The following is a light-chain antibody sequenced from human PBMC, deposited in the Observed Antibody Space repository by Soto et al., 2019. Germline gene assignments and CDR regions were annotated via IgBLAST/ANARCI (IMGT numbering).Light chain of an antibody. V-gene: IGLV2-11*01. CDR2: DVT. CDR3: LSYAGNYIYV. CDR1: INDVGGSDS. Sequence: QSVLTHPRSVSGSPGQSVTISCTGTINDVGGSDSVSWYQHHPGEAPKLIMYDVTKRPSGVPDRFSASKSGNTASLTISRLQAEDETDYYCLSYAGNYIYVFGTGTKVTV. J-gene: IGLJ1*01.